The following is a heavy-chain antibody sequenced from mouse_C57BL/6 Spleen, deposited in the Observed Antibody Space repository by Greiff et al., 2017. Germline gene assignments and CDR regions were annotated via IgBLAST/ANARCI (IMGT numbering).Heavy chain of an antibody. CDR3: TRSGGYGAWFAY. V-gene: IGHV1-15*01. Sequence: QVQLKQSGAELVRPGASVTLSCKASGYTFTDYEMHWVKQTPVHGLEWIGAIDPETGGTAYNQKFKGKAILTADKSSSTAYMELRSLTSEDSAVYYCTRSGGYGAWFAYWGQGTLVTVSA. D-gene: IGHD2-2*01. J-gene: IGHJ3*01. CDR2: IDPETGGT. CDR1: GYTFTDYE.